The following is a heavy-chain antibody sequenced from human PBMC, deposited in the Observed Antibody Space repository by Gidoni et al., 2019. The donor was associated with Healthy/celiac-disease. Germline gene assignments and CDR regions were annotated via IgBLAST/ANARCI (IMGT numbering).Heavy chain of an antibody. J-gene: IGHJ4*02. CDR1: GFTSSGSA. D-gene: IGHD3-22*01. CDR3: TRRLWYYYDSSGYYDDY. CDR2: IRSKANSYAT. V-gene: IGHV3-73*01. Sequence: EVQLVASGGGLVQPGGSLQLSCAASGFTSSGSAMHWVRQASGKGLEWVGRIRSKANSYATAYAASVKGRFTISRDDTKNTAYLQMNSLKTEDTAVYYCTRRLWYYYDSSGYYDDYGGQGTLVTVSS.